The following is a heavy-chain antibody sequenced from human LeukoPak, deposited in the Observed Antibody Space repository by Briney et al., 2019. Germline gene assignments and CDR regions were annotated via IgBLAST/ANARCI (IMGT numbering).Heavy chain of an antibody. CDR1: GFTFSTYE. CDR2: ISGSGATI. V-gene: IGHV3-48*03. Sequence: GGSLRLSCAASGFTFSTYEMNWVRQAPGKGLEWVSYISGSGATIHYADSVKGRFTISRDNAKNSLYLRMNSLRVEDTAVYYCAREVATIDYWGQGTLVTVSS. J-gene: IGHJ4*02. CDR3: AREVATIDY. D-gene: IGHD5-12*01.